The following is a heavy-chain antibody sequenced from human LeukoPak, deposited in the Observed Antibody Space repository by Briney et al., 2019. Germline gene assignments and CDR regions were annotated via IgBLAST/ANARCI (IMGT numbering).Heavy chain of an antibody. D-gene: IGHD2-21*02. CDR3: ARGKRTAYYFDY. CDR2: IYHSGST. J-gene: IGHJ4*02. CDR1: GGSISSGGYY. Sequence: PSETLSLTCTVSGGSISSGGYYWSWIRQPPGKGLEWIGYIYHSGSTYYNPSLKSRVTISVDRSKNQFSLKLSSVTAADTAVYYCARGKRTAYYFDYWGQGTLVTVSS. V-gene: IGHV4-30-2*01.